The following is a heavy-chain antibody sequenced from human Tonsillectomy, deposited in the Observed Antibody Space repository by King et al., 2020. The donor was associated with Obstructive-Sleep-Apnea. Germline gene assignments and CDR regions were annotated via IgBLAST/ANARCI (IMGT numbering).Heavy chain of an antibody. D-gene: IGHD1-26*01. Sequence: VQLQESGPGLVKPSETLSLTCTVSCYSISSGYYWGWIRQPPWKGLEWIWSLYHSGSTYNSPPLKSRVTISVDTSKNQFSLKLSSVTAADTAVYYCARSSGSFNFEYWGQGTLVTVSS. CDR2: LYHSGST. V-gene: IGHV4-38-2*02. CDR3: ARSSGSFNFEY. CDR1: CYSISSGYY. J-gene: IGHJ4*02.